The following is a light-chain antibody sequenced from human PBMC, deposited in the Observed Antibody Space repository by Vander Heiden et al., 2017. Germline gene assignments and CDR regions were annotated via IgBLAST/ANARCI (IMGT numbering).Light chain of an antibody. CDR1: SSNIGSNY. Sequence: QSVLTQPPPASRTPGQRVTISCSGSSSNIGSNYVYWHQQLPGTAPKLLIYRDNQRPSGVPDRFSGSKSGTSASLAISGLRSEDEAAYYCAAWDDSLSGWVFGGGTKLTVL. J-gene: IGLJ3*02. CDR3: AAWDDSLSGWV. V-gene: IGLV1-47*01. CDR2: RDN.